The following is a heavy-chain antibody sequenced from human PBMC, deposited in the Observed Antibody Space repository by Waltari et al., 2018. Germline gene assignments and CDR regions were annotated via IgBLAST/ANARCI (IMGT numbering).Heavy chain of an antibody. CDR2: IRSKANSYAT. CDR1: GFTFSGSA. D-gene: IGHD6-13*01. Sequence: EVQLVESGGGLVQPGGSLKLSCAASGFTFSGSAMHWVRQASGKGLEGVGRIRSKANSYATAYAASVKGRFTISRDDSKNTAYLQMNSLKTEDTAVYYCIAAAGTGYWGQGTLVTVSS. J-gene: IGHJ4*02. CDR3: IAAAGTGY. V-gene: IGHV3-73*01.